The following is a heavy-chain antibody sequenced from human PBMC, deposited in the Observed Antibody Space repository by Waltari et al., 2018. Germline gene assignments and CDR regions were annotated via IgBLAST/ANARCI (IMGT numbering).Heavy chain of an antibody. J-gene: IGHJ3*02. Sequence: QVQLQESGPGLVKPSETLSLTCTVSGGSISSHYWSWIRQPPGKGLEWIGYIYYSGSTNYNPSLKSRVTMTTDTSTSTAYMELRSLRSDDTAVYYCARDPAFDIWGQGTMVTVSS. V-gene: IGHV4-59*11. CDR1: GGSISSHY. CDR2: IYYSGST. CDR3: ARDPAFDI.